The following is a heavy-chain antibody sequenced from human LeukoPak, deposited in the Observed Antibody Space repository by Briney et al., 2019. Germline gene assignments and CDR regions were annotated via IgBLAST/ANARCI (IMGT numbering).Heavy chain of an antibody. CDR3: AREPKIAVNWFDP. D-gene: IGHD6-19*01. CDR1: GFTFSSYS. J-gene: IGHJ5*02. Sequence: GGSLRLSCAASGFTFSSYSMNWVRQAPGKGLEWVSYISSSSSTIYYADSVKGRFTISRDNAKNSLYLQMNSLRAEDTAVYYCAREPKIAVNWFDPWGQGTLVTVSS. CDR2: ISSSSSTI. V-gene: IGHV3-48*01.